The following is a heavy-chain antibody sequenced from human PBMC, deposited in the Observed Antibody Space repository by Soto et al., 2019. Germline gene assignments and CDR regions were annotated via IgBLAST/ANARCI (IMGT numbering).Heavy chain of an antibody. Sequence: QVQLVQSGAEEKKPGASVKVSCKASGSTFTGYAMLWVRQAPGKRLEWMGWINAGNGNTKYSQKFQGRVTITRDTSASTAYMELSSLRSEDTAVYYCARAVAVAADFDYWGQGTLVTVSS. CDR3: ARAVAVAADFDY. CDR2: INAGNGNT. D-gene: IGHD6-19*01. CDR1: GSTFTGYA. V-gene: IGHV1-3*05. J-gene: IGHJ4*02.